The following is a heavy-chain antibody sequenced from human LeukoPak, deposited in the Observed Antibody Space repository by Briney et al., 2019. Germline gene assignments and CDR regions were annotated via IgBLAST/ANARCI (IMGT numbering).Heavy chain of an antibody. D-gene: IGHD5-18*01. V-gene: IGHV3-74*01. CDR3: ANREGGYTYDPFDY. Sequence: GGSLRLSCEVSGFTFNTHWMHWVRQAPGKGLVWVSRIDSDVSSTTYADSVKGRFTISRDNAKNTLYLQMNSLRAEDTAVYYCANREGGYTYDPFDYWGQGTLVTVSS. J-gene: IGHJ4*02. CDR1: GFTFNTHW. CDR2: IDSDVSST.